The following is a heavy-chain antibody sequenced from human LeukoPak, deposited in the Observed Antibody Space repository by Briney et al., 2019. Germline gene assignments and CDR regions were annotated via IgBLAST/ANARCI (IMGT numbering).Heavy chain of an antibody. Sequence: GGSLRLSCAASGFTFSSYAMSWVRQAPGKGLEWVSTISGSGGTTYYADSVKGRFTISRDNSKNTLYLQMNSLRAEDTAVYYCAKLASITMVRGVTVPHFDYWGQGTLVTVSS. D-gene: IGHD3-10*01. CDR1: GFTFSSYA. CDR2: ISGSGGTT. J-gene: IGHJ4*02. V-gene: IGHV3-23*01. CDR3: AKLASITMVRGVTVPHFDY.